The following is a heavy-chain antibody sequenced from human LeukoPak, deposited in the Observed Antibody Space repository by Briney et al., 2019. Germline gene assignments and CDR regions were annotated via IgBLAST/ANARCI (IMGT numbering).Heavy chain of an antibody. D-gene: IGHD5-18*01. CDR2: IYYSGST. Sequence: TSETPSLTCTVSGGSISSSSYYWGWIRQPPGKGLEWIGSIYYSGSTYYNPSLKSRVTISVDTSKNQFSLKLSSVTAADTAVYYCARHSDTAMVDYFDYWGQGTLVTVSS. V-gene: IGHV4-39*01. CDR3: ARHSDTAMVDYFDY. CDR1: GGSISSSSYY. J-gene: IGHJ4*02.